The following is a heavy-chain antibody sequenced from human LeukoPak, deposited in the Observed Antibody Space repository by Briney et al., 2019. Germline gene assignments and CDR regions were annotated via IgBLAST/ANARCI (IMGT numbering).Heavy chain of an antibody. CDR2: IYPGDSDI. CDR1: GSRFTTYW. D-gene: IGHD6-19*01. CDR3: ARPGSAWHCDY. J-gene: IGHJ4*02. V-gene: IGHV5-51*01. Sequence: GASLKISCKGFGSRFTTYWIGWVRQKPAKGLEWMAIIYPGDSDIRYSPSFQGQVTISADTSISTAYLQWSSLKASDTVMYFCARPGSAWHCDYWGQRTLVTVSS.